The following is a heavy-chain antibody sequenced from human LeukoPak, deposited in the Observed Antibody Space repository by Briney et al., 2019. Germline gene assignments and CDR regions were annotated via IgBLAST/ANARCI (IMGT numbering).Heavy chain of an antibody. CDR3: ARDGMVYAKGNYFDL. J-gene: IGHJ2*01. CDR2: ISGSGGRT. V-gene: IGHV3-23*01. D-gene: IGHD2-8*01. CDR1: GFTFSSDF. Sequence: PGGSLRLSCAASGFTFSSDFMSWVRQAPGKGLEWVSAISGSGGRTYYADSVKGRFTISRDNSKNTLYLQMNSLRAEDTAVYYCARDGMVYAKGNYFDLWGRGTLVTVSS.